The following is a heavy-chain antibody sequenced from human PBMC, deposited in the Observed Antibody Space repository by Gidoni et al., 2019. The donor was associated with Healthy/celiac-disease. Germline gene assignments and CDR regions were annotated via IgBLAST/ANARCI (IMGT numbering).Heavy chain of an antibody. CDR1: GYTFTSYA. D-gene: IGHD3-10*01. V-gene: IGHV1-3*01. CDR2: INAGNGNT. J-gene: IGHJ4*02. CDR3: ARDPQYYGSGSYHPFDY. Sequence: QVQLVQSGAEVKKPGASVKVSCKASGYTFTSYAIHWVRQAPGQRLEWMGWINAGNGNTKYSQKFQGRVTITRDTSASTAYMELSSLRSEDTAVYYCARDPQYYGSGSYHPFDYWGQGTLVTVSS.